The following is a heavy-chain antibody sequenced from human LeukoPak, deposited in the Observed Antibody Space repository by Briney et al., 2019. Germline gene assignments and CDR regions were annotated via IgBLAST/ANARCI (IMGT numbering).Heavy chain of an antibody. CDR2: IIPIFGTA. CDR3: ARVPPGGYFDWSHYYYMDV. CDR1: GYTFTSYA. Sequence: GASVKVSCKASGYTFTSYAMNWVRQAPGQGLEWMGGIIPIFGTANYAQKFQGRVTMTRNTSISTAYMELSSLRSEDTAVYYCARVPPGGYFDWSHYYYMDVWGKGTTVTISS. J-gene: IGHJ6*03. V-gene: IGHV1-8*02. D-gene: IGHD3-9*01.